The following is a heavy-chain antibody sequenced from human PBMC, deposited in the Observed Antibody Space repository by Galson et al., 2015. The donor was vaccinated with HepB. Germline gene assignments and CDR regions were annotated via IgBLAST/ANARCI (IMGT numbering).Heavy chain of an antibody. CDR2: ISGSSSYI. J-gene: IGHJ5*02. V-gene: IGHV3-21*01. Sequence: SLRLSCAASGFTFSSYSMNWVRQAPGKGLEWVSSISGSSSYIYYADSVKGRFTISRDNAKNSLYLQMNSLRAEDTAVYYCARDGNHWGSPWGQGTLVTVSS. CDR3: ARDGNHWGSP. D-gene: IGHD1-14*01. CDR1: GFTFSSYS.